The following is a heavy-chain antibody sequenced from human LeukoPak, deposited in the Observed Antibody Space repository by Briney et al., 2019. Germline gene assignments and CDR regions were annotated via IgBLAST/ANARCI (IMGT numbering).Heavy chain of an antibody. CDR1: GFAFSSYA. V-gene: IGHV3-30-3*01. J-gene: IGHJ3*02. CDR3: ARDGHIVVVIAGAFDI. CDR2: ISYDGSNK. Sequence: GGSLRLSCAASGFAFSSYAMHWVRQAPGKGLEWVAVISYDGSNKYYADSVKGRFTISRDNSKNTLYLQMNSLRAEDTAVYYCARDGHIVVVIAGAFDIWGQGTMVTVSS. D-gene: IGHD2-21*01.